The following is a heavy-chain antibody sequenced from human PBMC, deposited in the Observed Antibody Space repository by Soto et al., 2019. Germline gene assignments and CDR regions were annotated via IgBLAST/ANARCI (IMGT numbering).Heavy chain of an antibody. V-gene: IGHV4-59*01. CDR2: IYYSGST. CDR3: AREQWLVRFLGYYYYGMDV. Sequence: SETLSLTCTVSGGSISSYYWSWIRQPPGKGLEWIGYIYYSGSTNYNPSLKSRVTISVDTSKNQFSLKLSSVTAADTAVYYCAREQWLVRFLGYYYYGMDVWGQGTTVTVSS. D-gene: IGHD6-19*01. J-gene: IGHJ6*02. CDR1: GGSISSYY.